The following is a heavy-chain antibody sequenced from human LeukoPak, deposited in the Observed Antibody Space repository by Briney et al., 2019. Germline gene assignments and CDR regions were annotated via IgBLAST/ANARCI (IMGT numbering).Heavy chain of an antibody. CDR2: ISSSSSYI. CDR3: ARELAADDAFDI. CDR1: GFTFSSYS. D-gene: IGHD6-19*01. J-gene: IGHJ3*02. V-gene: IGHV3-21*01. Sequence: GGSLRLSCAASGFTFSSYSMNWVRQAPGKGLEWVSSISSSSSYIYCADSVKGRFTISRDNAKNSLYLQMNSLRAEDTAVYYCARELAADDAFDIWGQGTMVTVSS.